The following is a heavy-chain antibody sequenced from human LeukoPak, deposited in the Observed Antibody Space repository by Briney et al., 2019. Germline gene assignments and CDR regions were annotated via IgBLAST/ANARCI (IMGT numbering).Heavy chain of an antibody. V-gene: IGHV4-39*07. CDR1: GGSISSSNYY. CDR3: ARGGARHGYYYGSGSYYIH. J-gene: IGHJ4*02. Sequence: SETLSLTCTVSGGSISSSNYYWGWIRQPPGKGLEWIGSIYYSGSTYYNPSLKSRVTISVDTSKNQFSLKLSSVTAADTAVYYCARGGARHGYYYGSGSYYIHWGQGTLVTVSS. CDR2: IYYSGST. D-gene: IGHD3-10*01.